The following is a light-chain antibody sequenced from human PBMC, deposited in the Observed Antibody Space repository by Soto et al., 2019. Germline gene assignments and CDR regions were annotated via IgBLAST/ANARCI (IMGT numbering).Light chain of an antibody. CDR3: QQGHIWPLT. J-gene: IGKJ2*01. Sequence: EIVMTQSPATLSVAPGESDPLSCRASQSMSSELAWYQQKPGQPPRPLSYGASTRATVVPARFTGSGSGSDFALTISGLQSEDFAVYYCQQGHIWPLTFGQRTMREI. CDR1: QSMSSE. V-gene: IGKV3-15*01. CDR2: GAS.